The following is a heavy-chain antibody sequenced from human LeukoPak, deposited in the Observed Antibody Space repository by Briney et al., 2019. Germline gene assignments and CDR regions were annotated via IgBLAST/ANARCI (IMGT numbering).Heavy chain of an antibody. CDR2: ISSSSYI. D-gene: IGHD5-18*01. J-gene: IGHJ4*02. CDR3: ARSYVDTAMVPGY. Sequence: GGSLRLSCAASGFTFSSYSMNWVRQAPGKGLEWVSSISSSSYIYYADSVKDRFTISRDNAKNSLYLQMNSLRAEDTAVYYCARSYVDTAMVPGYWGQGTLVTVSS. V-gene: IGHV3-21*01. CDR1: GFTFSSYS.